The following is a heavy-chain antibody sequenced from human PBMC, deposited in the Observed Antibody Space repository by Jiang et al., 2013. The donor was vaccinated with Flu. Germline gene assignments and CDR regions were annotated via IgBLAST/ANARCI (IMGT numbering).Heavy chain of an antibody. D-gene: IGHD3-9*01. CDR3: ARDAIYYGMDV. V-gene: IGHV4-31*03. CDR1: GGSISSGGFY. Sequence: TLSLTCTVSGGSISSGGFYWSWIRQRPGEGLEWIAYIYSSGSSYYNPSLKSRLSISVDTSKNQFSLKLSSVSAADTAVYYCARDAIYYGMDVWGQGTTVIVSS. J-gene: IGHJ6*02. CDR2: IYSSGSS.